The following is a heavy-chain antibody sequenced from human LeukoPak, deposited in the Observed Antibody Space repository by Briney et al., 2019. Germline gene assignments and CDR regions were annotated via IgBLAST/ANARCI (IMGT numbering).Heavy chain of an antibody. J-gene: IGHJ4*02. CDR2: IRYDGSNK. CDR3: AKPLIIAATGEFDY. D-gene: IGHD6-13*01. Sequence: QTGGSLRLSCAASGFTLSNYGIRWVRQAPGKGLEWVAFIRYDGSNKYYADSVKGRFTISRDISKNTVYLQMNSLRAEDTAVYYCAKPLIIAATGEFDYWGQGTLVTVSS. CDR1: GFTLSNYG. V-gene: IGHV3-30*02.